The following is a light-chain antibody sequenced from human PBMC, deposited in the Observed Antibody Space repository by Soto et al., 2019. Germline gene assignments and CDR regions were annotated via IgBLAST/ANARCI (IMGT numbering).Light chain of an antibody. V-gene: IGKV3-11*01. CDR3: QQRSGWPPT. Sequence: EIVLTQSPATLSLSPGERATLSCRASQSVSSFLAWYQQKPGQAPRLLIYDASNRATDIPARFSGSGSGTDFTLTISSLEPEDSAIYFCQQRSGWPPTFGGGTKVDI. CDR1: QSVSSF. CDR2: DAS. J-gene: IGKJ4*01.